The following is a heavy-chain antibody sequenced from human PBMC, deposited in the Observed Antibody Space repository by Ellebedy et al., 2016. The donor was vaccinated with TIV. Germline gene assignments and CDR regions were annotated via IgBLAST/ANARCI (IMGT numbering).Heavy chain of an antibody. Sequence: SETLSLTXTVSGGSISSYYWSWIRQPPGKGLEWIGYIYYSGSTNYNPSLKSRVTISVDTSKNQFSLKRSSVTAADTAVYYCARVVQSRGELSPPIDYWGQGTLVTVSS. J-gene: IGHJ4*02. CDR3: ARVVQSRGELSPPIDY. V-gene: IGHV4-59*08. D-gene: IGHD3-16*02. CDR2: IYYSGST. CDR1: GGSISSYY.